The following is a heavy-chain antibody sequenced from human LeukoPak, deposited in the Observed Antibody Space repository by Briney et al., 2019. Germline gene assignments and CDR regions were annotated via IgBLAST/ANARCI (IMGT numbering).Heavy chain of an antibody. J-gene: IGHJ2*01. CDR3: ARAGMTTVTIYWYFDL. Sequence: SVKVSRKASGGTFSSYATSWVRQAPGQGLEWMGGIIPIFGTANYAQKFQGRVTITADESTSTAYMELSSLRSEDTAVYYCARAGMTTVTIYWYFDLWGRGTLVTVSS. D-gene: IGHD4-17*01. V-gene: IGHV1-69*13. CDR1: GGTFSSYA. CDR2: IIPIFGTA.